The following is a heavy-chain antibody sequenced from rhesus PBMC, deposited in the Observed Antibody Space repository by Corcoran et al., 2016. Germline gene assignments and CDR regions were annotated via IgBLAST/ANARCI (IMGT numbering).Heavy chain of an antibody. V-gene: IGHV3S5*01. Sequence: EVQLVESGGGLVQPGGSLRLSCAASGFTFSSYGMSWVRQAPGKGLEWVSYISIGGGSTYYADSVKGRFTISRDNSKNTVSLQMNSLRAEDTAVYYCAKVAGWQWADYWGQGVLVTVSS. CDR2: ISIGGGST. CDR3: AKVAGWQWADY. D-gene: IGHD5-24*01. CDR1: GFTFSSYG. J-gene: IGHJ4*01.